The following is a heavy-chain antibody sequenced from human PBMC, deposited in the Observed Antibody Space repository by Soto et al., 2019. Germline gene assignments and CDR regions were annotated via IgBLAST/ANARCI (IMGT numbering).Heavy chain of an antibody. Sequence: GSGPTLVNPTETLTLTCTVSGFSLASGKVGVTWIRQPPGKALEWLAHIFSNVEKSYRTSLKDRLTISEDTSKSQVVLTMTNVDPVDTATYYCAQILFGRSVAGGYFYMDVWGKATTVTVSS. CDR2: IFSNVEK. V-gene: IGHV2-26*01. CDR1: GFSLASGKVG. J-gene: IGHJ6*03. D-gene: IGHD6-19*01. CDR3: AQILFGRSVAGGYFYMDV.